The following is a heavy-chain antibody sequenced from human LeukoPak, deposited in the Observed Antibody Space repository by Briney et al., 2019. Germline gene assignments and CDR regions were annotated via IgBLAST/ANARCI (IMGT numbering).Heavy chain of an antibody. J-gene: IGHJ6*02. Sequence: HSGGSLRLSCAASGFTFSSYAMSWVRQAPGKGLEWVSAISGSGGSTYYADSVKGRFTISRDNSKNTLYLQMNSLRAEDTAVYYCAKCRHILDYYYYGMDVWGQGTTVTVSS. D-gene: IGHD2-21*01. CDR2: ISGSGGST. CDR3: AKCRHILDYYYYGMDV. V-gene: IGHV3-23*01. CDR1: GFTFSSYA.